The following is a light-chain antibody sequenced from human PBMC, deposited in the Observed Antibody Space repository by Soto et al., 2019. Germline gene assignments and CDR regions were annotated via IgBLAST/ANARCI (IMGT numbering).Light chain of an antibody. V-gene: IGLV2-23*01. Sequence: QSVLTQPASVSGSPVRSITISCTGTSSDVGSYNLVSWYQQHPGKAPKLMIYEGSKRPSGVSNRFSGSKSGNTASLTISGLQAEDEADYYCCSYAGSSAYVFGTGTKVTVL. CDR3: CSYAGSSAYV. J-gene: IGLJ1*01. CDR1: SSDVGSYNL. CDR2: EGS.